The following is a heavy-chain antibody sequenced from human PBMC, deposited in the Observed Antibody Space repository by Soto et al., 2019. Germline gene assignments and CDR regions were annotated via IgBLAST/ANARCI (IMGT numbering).Heavy chain of an antibody. CDR2: ISYSGSK. D-gene: IGHD3-16*01. Sequence: LSLTCTVSGASIGSSGYFWAWIRQAPGKGLEWFGTISYSGSKYYNPSLRNRITISADSSKTQFSLTLSSVTAADTAVYFCARHQGEGWFDPWGQGTLVTVSS. CDR1: GASIGSSGYF. V-gene: IGHV4-39*01. J-gene: IGHJ5*02. CDR3: ARHQGEGWFDP.